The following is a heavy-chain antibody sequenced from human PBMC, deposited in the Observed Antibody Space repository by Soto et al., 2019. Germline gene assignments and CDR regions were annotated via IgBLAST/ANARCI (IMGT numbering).Heavy chain of an antibody. V-gene: IGHV3-49*04. CDR2: IRSKAYGGTT. CDR1: GFTFGDYA. D-gene: IGHD2-2*01. J-gene: IGHJ3*02. Sequence: GGSLRLSCTASGFTFGDYAMSWVRQAPGKGLEWVGFIRSKAYGGTTEYAASVKGRFTISRDDSKSIAYLQMNSLKTEDTAVYYCTRVPENCSSTSCLLDAFDIWGQGTMVTVSS. CDR3: TRVPENCSSTSCLLDAFDI.